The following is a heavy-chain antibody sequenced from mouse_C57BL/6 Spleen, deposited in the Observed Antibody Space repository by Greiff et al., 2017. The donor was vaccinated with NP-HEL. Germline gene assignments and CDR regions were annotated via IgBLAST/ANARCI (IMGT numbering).Heavy chain of an antibody. Sequence: EVQRVESGGGLVKPGGSLKLSCAASGFTFSSYAMSWVRQTPEKRLEWVATISDGGSYTYYPDNVKGRFTISRDNAKNNLYLQMSHLKSEDTAMYYCAREGGSSYSYAMDYWGQGTSVTVSS. CDR3: AREGGSSYSYAMDY. D-gene: IGHD1-1*01. V-gene: IGHV5-4*01. J-gene: IGHJ4*01. CDR1: GFTFSSYA. CDR2: ISDGGSYT.